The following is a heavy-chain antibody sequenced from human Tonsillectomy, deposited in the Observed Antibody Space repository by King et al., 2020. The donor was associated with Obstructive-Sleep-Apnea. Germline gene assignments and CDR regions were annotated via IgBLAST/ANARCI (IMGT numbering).Heavy chain of an antibody. V-gene: IGHV3-23*04. D-gene: IGHD3-16*02. Sequence: QLVQSGGGLVQPGGSLRLSCAASGFTFSNYAMSWVRQAPGKGLEWVSGISGGGSRTYYADSVKGRFTISRDNSMNTLYRQVNSLRAEDTAVYYCAKDADYDYVWGSYRGEPVDYWGQGTLVTVSS. J-gene: IGHJ4*02. CDR3: AKDADYDYVWGSYRGEPVDY. CDR1: GFTFSNYA. CDR2: ISGGGSRT.